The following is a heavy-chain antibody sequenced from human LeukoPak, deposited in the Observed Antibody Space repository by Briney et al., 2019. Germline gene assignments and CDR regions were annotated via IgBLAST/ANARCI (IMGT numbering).Heavy chain of an antibody. CDR3: ARASYYYDSSGYYPHY. Sequence: PGGSLRLSCAASGLTVSSNYMSWVRQAPGKGLEWVSVIYSGGSTYYADSVKGRFTISRDNSKNTLYLQMNSLRAEDTAVYYCARASYYYDSSGYYPHYWGQGTLVTVSS. D-gene: IGHD3-22*01. CDR2: IYSGGST. CDR1: GLTVSSNY. J-gene: IGHJ4*02. V-gene: IGHV3-66*02.